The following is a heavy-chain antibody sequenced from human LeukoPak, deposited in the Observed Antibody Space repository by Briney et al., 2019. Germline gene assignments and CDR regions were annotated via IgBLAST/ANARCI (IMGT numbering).Heavy chain of an antibody. J-gene: IGHJ4*02. CDR1: GFTVSNSY. D-gene: IGHD2-2*02. CDR2: IKQDGSEK. V-gene: IGHV3-7*01. Sequence: GGSLRLSCAASGFTVSNSYMSWVRQAPGKGLEWVANIKQDGSEKYYVDSVKGRFTISRDNAKNSLYLQMNSLRAEDTAVYYCARVWSTSCYRYWGQGTLVTVSS. CDR3: ARVWSTSCYRY.